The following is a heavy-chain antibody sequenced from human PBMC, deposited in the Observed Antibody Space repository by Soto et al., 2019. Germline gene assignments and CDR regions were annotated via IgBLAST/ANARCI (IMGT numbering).Heavy chain of an antibody. CDR2: IYYSGST. Sequence: QVQLQESGPGLVKPSQTLSLTCTVSGGSISSGGYYWTWIRQHPGKGLEWIGYIYYSGSTYYNPSLKSRVTISVDTSKNQFSLKKSSVTAADTAVYYCARYKYSYGSGKDGMDVWGQGTPVTVSS. CDR3: ARYKYSYGSGKDGMDV. J-gene: IGHJ6*02. CDR1: GGSISSGGYY. D-gene: IGHD3-10*01. V-gene: IGHV4-31*03.